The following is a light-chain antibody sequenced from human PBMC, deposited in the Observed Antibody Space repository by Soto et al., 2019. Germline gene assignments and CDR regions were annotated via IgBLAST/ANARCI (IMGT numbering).Light chain of an antibody. CDR3: QHYNTYPWT. CDR2: KAS. CDR1: QSISSW. V-gene: IGKV1-5*03. J-gene: IGKJ1*01. Sequence: DIQMTQSPSTLSASVGDRVTITCRARQSISSWVAWYQQKPGKGPKLLIYKASHLESGVPSRFSGSGSGTEFTLTISSLQPGDFATYYCQHYNTYPWTFGHGTKVDIK.